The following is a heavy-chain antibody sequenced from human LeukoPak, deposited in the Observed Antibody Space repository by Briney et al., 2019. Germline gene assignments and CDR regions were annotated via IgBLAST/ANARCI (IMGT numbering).Heavy chain of an antibody. D-gene: IGHD2-15*01. CDR2: MNPNSGNT. J-gene: IGHJ4*02. Sequence: ASVKVSCKASGYTFTNYEVNWVRQATGQGGEWMGWMNPNSGNTGYAQKFQDRVTMTSNTSISTAYMELSSLRSEDTAVYYCARGESGNLLNFDCWGQGTLVTVSS. CDR3: ARGESGNLLNFDC. V-gene: IGHV1-8*01. CDR1: GYTFTNYE.